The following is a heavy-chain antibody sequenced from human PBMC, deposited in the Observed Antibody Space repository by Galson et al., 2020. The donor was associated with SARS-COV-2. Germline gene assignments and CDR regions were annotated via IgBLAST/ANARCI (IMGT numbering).Heavy chain of an antibody. CDR3: AKNIAARPPPIED. CDR2: IYSGGYP. V-gene: IGHV3-66*01. J-gene: IGHJ1*01. CDR1: GFTVSNTY. Sequence: GGSLRLSCAASGFTVSNTYMSWVRQAPGKGLEWVAVIYSGGYPYYADSVKCRFTISRDNSKNTLYLQMNSLRAEDTAVYFCAKNIAARPPPIEDWGQGTRVTVSS. D-gene: IGHD6-6*01.